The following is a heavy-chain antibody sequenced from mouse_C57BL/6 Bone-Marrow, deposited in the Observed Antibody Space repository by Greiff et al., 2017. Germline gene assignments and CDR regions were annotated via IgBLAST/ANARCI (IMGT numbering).Heavy chain of an antibody. CDR1: GFTFSSYV. V-gene: IGHV5-4*01. Sequence: EVHLVESGGGLVKPGGSLKLSCAASGFTFSSYVMSWVRQTPEKRLEWVATISDGGSYTYYPDNVKGRFTISRDTAKNNMYLQMSHLKAEDTAMYCCARDATTVVATDWGQGTTLTVSS. D-gene: IGHD1-1*01. CDR2: ISDGGSYT. CDR3: ARDATTVVATD. J-gene: IGHJ2*01.